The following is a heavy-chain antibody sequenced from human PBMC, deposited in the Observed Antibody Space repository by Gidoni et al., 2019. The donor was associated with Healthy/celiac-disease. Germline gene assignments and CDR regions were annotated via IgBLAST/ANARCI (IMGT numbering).Heavy chain of an antibody. J-gene: IGHJ5*02. CDR1: GFTFSSYA. Sequence: EVQLLESGGGLVPPGGSLRLSCAASGFTFSSYAMSWVRQAPWKGRVWVSAIMGSGGSTHYADSVKGRFNISRDNSKNTLYLQMNSLRAEDTAVYYCAKAPSGYYTAAWFDPWGHGTLVTVSA. D-gene: IGHD3-3*01. CDR3: AKAPSGYYTAAWFDP. V-gene: IGHV3-23*01. CDR2: IMGSGGST.